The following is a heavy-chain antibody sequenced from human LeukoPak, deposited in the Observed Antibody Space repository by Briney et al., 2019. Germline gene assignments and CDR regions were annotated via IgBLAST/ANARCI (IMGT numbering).Heavy chain of an antibody. CDR2: MNPNSGNT. Sequence: ASVKVSCKASGYTFTSYDINWVRQATGQGLEWMGWMNPNSGNTGYAQKFQGRVTMTRNTSISTAYMELSSLRSEDTAVYYCAREFRETYYYGSGKGFDYWGQGTLVTVPS. D-gene: IGHD3-10*01. V-gene: IGHV1-8*01. CDR3: AREFRETYYYGSGKGFDY. J-gene: IGHJ4*02. CDR1: GYTFTSYD.